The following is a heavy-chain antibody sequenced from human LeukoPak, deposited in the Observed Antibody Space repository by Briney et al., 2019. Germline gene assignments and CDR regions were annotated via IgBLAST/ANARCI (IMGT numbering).Heavy chain of an antibody. V-gene: IGHV4-30-2*01. D-gene: IGHD3-9*01. CDR3: ARGYDVLTSHDYFDY. CDR2: IYHSGST. CDR1: GGSISSGGYY. Sequence: PSETLSLTCTVSGGSISSGGYYWSWIRQPPGKGLEWIGYIYHSGSTYYNPSLKSRVTISVDRSKNQFSLKLSSVTAADTAVYYCARGYDVLTSHDYFDYWGQGTLVTVSS. J-gene: IGHJ4*02.